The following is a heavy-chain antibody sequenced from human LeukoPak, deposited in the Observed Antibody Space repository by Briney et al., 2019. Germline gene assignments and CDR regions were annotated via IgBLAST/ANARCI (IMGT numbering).Heavy chain of an antibody. D-gene: IGHD2-21*02. CDR3: VKKVAGVTWFDS. Sequence: GGSLRLSCAASGFTFSSYAMSWVRQAPGKGLEWVSAISGSGGSTYYADSVKGRFTISRDNSKNTLYLQMNSLRAEDTAVYYCVKKVAGVTWFDSWGQGTLVTVSS. CDR1: GFTFSSYA. V-gene: IGHV3-23*01. J-gene: IGHJ5*01. CDR2: ISGSGGST.